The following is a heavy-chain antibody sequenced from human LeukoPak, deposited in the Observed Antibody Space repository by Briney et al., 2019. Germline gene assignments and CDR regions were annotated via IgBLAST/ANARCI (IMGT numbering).Heavy chain of an antibody. CDR1: GFTFRSYA. CDR2: ISGSGSGT. Sequence: GGSLRFSCAASGFTFRSYAMSWVRQAPGRGLEWVSAISGSGSGTYYADSVKGRFTISRDNSKNTLYLQMNSLRAEDTAVYYCAKAARTDYDILTGYYNQRGEYSFDYWGQGTLVTVSS. J-gene: IGHJ4*02. CDR3: AKAARTDYDILTGYYNQRGEYSFDY. D-gene: IGHD3-9*01. V-gene: IGHV3-23*01.